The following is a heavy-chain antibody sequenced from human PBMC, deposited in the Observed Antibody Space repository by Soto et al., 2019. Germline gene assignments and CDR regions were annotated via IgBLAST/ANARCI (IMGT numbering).Heavy chain of an antibody. CDR3: ASQSDIVVVPAATPRFDP. D-gene: IGHD2-2*01. CDR2: IIPIFGTA. V-gene: IGHV1-69*06. CDR1: GGTFSSYA. Sequence: QVQLVQSGAEVKKPGSSVKVSCKASGGTFSSYAISWVRQAPGQGLEWMGGIIPIFGTANYAQKFQGRVTIPADKSTSTAYMELSSLSSEDTAVYYCASQSDIVVVPAATPRFDPWGQGTLVTVSS. J-gene: IGHJ5*02.